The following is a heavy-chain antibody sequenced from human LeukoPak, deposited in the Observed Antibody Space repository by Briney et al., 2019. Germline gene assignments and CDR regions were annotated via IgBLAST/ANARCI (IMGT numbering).Heavy chain of an antibody. D-gene: IGHD3-10*01. Sequence: ASVKVSCKASGYTFTSYYMHWVRQAPGQGLEWMRIINPSGGSTSYAQKFQGRVTMTRDMSTSTVYMELSSLRSEDTAVYYCARDQSGLWFGEFDAFDIWGQGTMVTVSS. CDR3: ARDQSGLWFGEFDAFDI. V-gene: IGHV1-46*01. J-gene: IGHJ3*02. CDR2: INPSGGST. CDR1: GYTFTSYY.